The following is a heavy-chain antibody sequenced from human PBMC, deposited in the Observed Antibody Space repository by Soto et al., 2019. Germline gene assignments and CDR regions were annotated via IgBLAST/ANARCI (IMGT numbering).Heavy chain of an antibody. Sequence: SETLSLTCAVYGGSFSGYYWSWIRQPPGKGLEWIGEINHSGSTNYNPSLKSRVTISVDTSKNQFSLKLSSVTAADTAVYYCARGYGSNFDYWGQGTLVTVSS. CDR2: INHSGST. V-gene: IGHV4-34*01. CDR3: ARGYGSNFDY. J-gene: IGHJ4*02. CDR1: GGSFSGYY. D-gene: IGHD6-19*01.